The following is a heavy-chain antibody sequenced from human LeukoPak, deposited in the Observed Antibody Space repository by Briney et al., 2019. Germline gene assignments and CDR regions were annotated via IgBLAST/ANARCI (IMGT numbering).Heavy chain of an antibody. CDR1: GGTFSSYA. V-gene: IGHV1-69*05. D-gene: IGHD3-22*01. J-gene: IGHJ4*02. Sequence: SVKVSCKXSGGTFSSYAISWVRQAPGQGLEWMGVIIPIFGTANYAQKFQGRVTITTDESTCTAYMELSSLRSEDTAVYYCARNEGYYYDSSGYYNYWGQGTLVTVSS. CDR2: IIPIFGTA. CDR3: ARNEGYYYDSSGYYNY.